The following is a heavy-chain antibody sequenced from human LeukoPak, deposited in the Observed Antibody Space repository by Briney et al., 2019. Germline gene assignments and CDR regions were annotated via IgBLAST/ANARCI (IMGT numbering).Heavy chain of an antibody. Sequence: GGSLRLSCAASGFTFSDYYMNWIRQAPGKGLEWVSYISSRGSTIYYADSVKGRFTISRDNSNNMLYLQMDSLRPEDTALYYCAKLAMVRGPLDAFDVWGQGTMVTVSS. CDR2: ISSRGSTI. V-gene: IGHV3-11*04. CDR3: AKLAMVRGPLDAFDV. CDR1: GFTFSDYY. D-gene: IGHD3-10*01. J-gene: IGHJ3*01.